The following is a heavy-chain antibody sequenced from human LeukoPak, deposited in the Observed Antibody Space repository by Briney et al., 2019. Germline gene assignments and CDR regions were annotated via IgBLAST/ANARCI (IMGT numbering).Heavy chain of an antibody. CDR1: GFTFSSYW. J-gene: IGHJ4*02. V-gene: IGHV3-7*01. Sequence: PGGSLRLPCAASGFTFSSYWMSWVRQAPGKGLEWVANIKQDGSEKYYVDSVKGRFTISRDNAKNSLYLQMNSLRAEDTAVYYCARGQSTPYSSSSYYFDYWGQGTLVTVSS. CDR3: ARGQSTPYSSSSYYFDY. CDR2: IKQDGSEK. D-gene: IGHD6-6*01.